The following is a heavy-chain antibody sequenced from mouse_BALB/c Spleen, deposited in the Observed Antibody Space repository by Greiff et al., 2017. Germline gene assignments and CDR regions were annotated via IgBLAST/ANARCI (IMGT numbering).Heavy chain of an antibody. CDR3: SSDRTTVVSYYAMDY. CDR2: IRKKANGYTA. Sequence: DVMLQESGGGLVQPGGSLRLSCATSGFTFTDYYMSWVRQPPGKALEWLGFIRKKANGYTAEYSASVKGRFTISRDNSQSILYLHMNTLRAEASDTDDYSSDRTTVVSYYAMDYWGQGTSVTVSS. D-gene: IGHD1-1*01. J-gene: IGHJ4*01. V-gene: IGHV7-3*02. CDR1: GFTFTDYY.